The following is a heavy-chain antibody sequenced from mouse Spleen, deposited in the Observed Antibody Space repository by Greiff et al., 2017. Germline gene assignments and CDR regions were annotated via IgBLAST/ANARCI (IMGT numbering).Heavy chain of an antibody. Sequence: VQLQQPGTELVKPGASVKLSCKASGYTFTSYWMHWVKQRPGQGLEWIGNINPSNGGTNYNEKFKSKATLTVDKSSSTAYMQLSSLTSEDSAVYYCARCPQFITTVVGYFDVWGAGTTVTVSS. CDR3: ARCPQFITTVVGYFDV. J-gene: IGHJ1*01. D-gene: IGHD1-1*01. CDR1: GYTFTSYW. CDR2: INPSNGGT. V-gene: IGHV1-53*01.